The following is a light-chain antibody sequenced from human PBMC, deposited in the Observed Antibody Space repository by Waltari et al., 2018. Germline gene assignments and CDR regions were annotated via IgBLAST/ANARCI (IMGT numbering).Light chain of an antibody. CDR2: EVS. V-gene: IGLV2-14*01. CDR3: SSYTTSSAPGV. CDR1: DSAFGAYDF. J-gene: IGLJ1*01. Sequence: QSALTQPASVSGSPGQSITIPCSGTDSAFGAYDFVSWYQQHPGKAPHLIIYEVSNRPSGISNRFSASKSGNTASLTISGLQAEDEADYYCSSYTTSSAPGVFGTGTRVTVL.